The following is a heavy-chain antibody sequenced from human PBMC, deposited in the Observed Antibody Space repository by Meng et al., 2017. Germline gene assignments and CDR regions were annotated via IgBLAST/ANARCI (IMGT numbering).Heavy chain of an antibody. CDR2: INHSGST. D-gene: IGHD2-15*01. V-gene: IGHV4-34*01. J-gene: IGHJ5*02. Sequence: QGRLQRWGAGLFNPSETLSLTCAVYGGSFSGYYWSWIRQPPGKGLEWIGEINHSGSTNYNPSLKSRVTISVDTSKNQFSLKLSSVTAADTAVYYCARGYCSGGSCYSNWFDPWGQGTLVTVSS. CDR1: GGSFSGYY. CDR3: ARGYCSGGSCYSNWFDP.